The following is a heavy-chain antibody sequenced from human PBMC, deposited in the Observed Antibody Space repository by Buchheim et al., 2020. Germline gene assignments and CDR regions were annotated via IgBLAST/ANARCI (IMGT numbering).Heavy chain of an antibody. CDR3: ARGVYSSGWLYQH. J-gene: IGHJ1*01. Sequence: QVQLVESGGGVVQPGRSLRLSCAASGFTFSSYGMHWVRQAPGKGLEWVAVIWYDGSNKYYADSVKGRFTISRDNSKNTLHLQMNSLRAEDTAVYYCARGVYSSGWLYQHWGQGTL. CDR2: IWYDGSNK. D-gene: IGHD6-19*01. CDR1: GFTFSSYG. V-gene: IGHV3-33*01.